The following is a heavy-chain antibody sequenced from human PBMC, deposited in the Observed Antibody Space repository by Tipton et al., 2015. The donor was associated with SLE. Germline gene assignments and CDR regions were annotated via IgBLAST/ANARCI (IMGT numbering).Heavy chain of an antibody. CDR1: GGSFSGYY. CDR2: MYYSGDT. V-gene: IGHV4-34*01. Sequence: TLSLTCAVYGGSFSGYYWGWIRQPPGKGLEWLGSMYYSGDTFYNPSLKSRVTISVDTSKNQFSLKLSSVTAADTAMYYCVRASAWYQDYYYYYHMDVWGKGTTVTVSS. D-gene: IGHD6-13*01. J-gene: IGHJ6*03. CDR3: VRASAWYQDYYYYYHMDV.